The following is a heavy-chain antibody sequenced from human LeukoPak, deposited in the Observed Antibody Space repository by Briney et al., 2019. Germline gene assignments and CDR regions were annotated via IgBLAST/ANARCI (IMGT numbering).Heavy chain of an antibody. Sequence: GGSLRLSCAASGFSFSSYTMSWVRQAPGKGLEWVSSIIGSGGSTYYAESVKGRFTISRDSSKNTLYLQMNSLRAEDTAAYYCAKDLWYSGTSCADYWGQGTVVTVSS. V-gene: IGHV3-23*01. D-gene: IGHD1-26*01. J-gene: IGHJ4*02. CDR1: GFSFSSYT. CDR2: IIGSGGST. CDR3: AKDLWYSGTSCADY.